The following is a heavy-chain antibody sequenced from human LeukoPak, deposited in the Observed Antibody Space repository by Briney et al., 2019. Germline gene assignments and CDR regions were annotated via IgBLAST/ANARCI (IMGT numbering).Heavy chain of an antibody. CDR3: ARVDGSPDY. CDR2: INPKSGYT. J-gene: IGHJ4*02. Sequence: GASVKVSCTASGYTFTTYDINWVRQATGQGLEWMGWINPKSGYTGYAQKFQGRVTITRSTSISTSYMEVSSLRSDDTAVYYCARVDGSPDYWGQGTLLTVSS. D-gene: IGHD2-15*01. CDR1: GYTFTTYD. V-gene: IGHV1-8*03.